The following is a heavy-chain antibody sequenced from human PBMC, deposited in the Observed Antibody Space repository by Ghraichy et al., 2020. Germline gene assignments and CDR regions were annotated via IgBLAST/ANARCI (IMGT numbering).Heavy chain of an antibody. CDR3: ARRQRGAKAAAGRWKYYFDS. Sequence: ESLNISCAVYGGSFSGYYWSWIRQPPGKGLEWIGEINHSGSTNYNPSLQSRVTISVDTSKNQFSLKLSSVTAADTAVYYCARRQRGAKAAAGRWKYYFDSWSQGTLVTVSS. J-gene: IGHJ4*02. CDR1: GGSFSGYY. CDR2: INHSGST. V-gene: IGHV4-34*01. D-gene: IGHD6-13*01.